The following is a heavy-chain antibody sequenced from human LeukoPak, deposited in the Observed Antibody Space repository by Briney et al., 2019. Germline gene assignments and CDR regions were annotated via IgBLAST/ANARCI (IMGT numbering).Heavy chain of an antibody. CDR3: ARDWGVSARPGYMDV. CDR2: IYYSGST. V-gene: IGHV4-61*01. CDR1: GDSIRSSSYY. D-gene: IGHD6-6*01. Sequence: PSETLSLTCTVSGDSIRSSSYYWGWTRQPPGKGLEWIGYIYYSGSTKYNPSLKSRVTISVDTSKNQFSLRLSSVTAADTAVYYCARDWGVSARPGYMDVWGKGTTVTVSS. J-gene: IGHJ6*03.